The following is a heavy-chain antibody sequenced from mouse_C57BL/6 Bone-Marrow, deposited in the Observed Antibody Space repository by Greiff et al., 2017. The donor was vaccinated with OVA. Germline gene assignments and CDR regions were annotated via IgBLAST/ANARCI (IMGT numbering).Heavy chain of an antibody. CDR2: IDPSDSYT. V-gene: IGHV1-69*01. CDR3: ARIGRYGSSYDYAMDY. J-gene: IGHJ4*01. Sequence: QVQLKQPGAELVMPGASVKLSCKASGYTFTSYWMHWVKQRPGQGLEWIGEIDPSDSYTNYNQKFKGKSTLTVDKSSSTAYMQLSSLTSEDSAVYYCARIGRYGSSYDYAMDYWGQGTSVTVSS. CDR1: GYTFTSYW. D-gene: IGHD1-1*01.